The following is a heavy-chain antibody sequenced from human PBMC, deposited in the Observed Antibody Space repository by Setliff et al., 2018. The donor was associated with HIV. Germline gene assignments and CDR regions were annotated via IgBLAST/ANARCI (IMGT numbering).Heavy chain of an antibody. CDR3: ARGPVGGDILTGYDYWYFDL. CDR2: IYYSGST. Sequence: SETLSLTCTVSGGSISSGAYYWSWIRQHPVKGLEWIGYIYYSGSTYYHPSLKSRVTISTDTSKNEFSLKLRSVTAADTAVYYCARGPVGGDILTGYDYWYFDLWGRGTLVTVSS. J-gene: IGHJ2*01. CDR1: GGSISSGAYY. D-gene: IGHD3-9*01. V-gene: IGHV4-31*03.